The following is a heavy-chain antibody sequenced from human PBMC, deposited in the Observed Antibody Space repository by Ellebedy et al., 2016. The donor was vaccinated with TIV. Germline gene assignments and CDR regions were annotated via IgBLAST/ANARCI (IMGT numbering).Heavy chain of an antibody. CDR3: AREGYYYDSSGYYFDY. D-gene: IGHD3-22*01. J-gene: IGHJ4*02. Sequence: AASVKVSCKASGGTFSSYAISWVRQAPGQGLEWMGGIIPIFGTANYAQKFQGRVTITADESTSTAYMELSSLRSEDTAVYYCAREGYYYDSSGYYFDYWGQGTLVTVSS. CDR2: IIPIFGTA. V-gene: IGHV1-69*13. CDR1: GGTFSSYA.